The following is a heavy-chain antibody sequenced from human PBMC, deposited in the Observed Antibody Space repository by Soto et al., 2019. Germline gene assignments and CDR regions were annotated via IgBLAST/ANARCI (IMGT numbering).Heavy chain of an antibody. J-gene: IGHJ4*02. V-gene: IGHV4-31*03. CDR1: GGSISSGGYY. Sequence: PSETLSLTCTVSGGSISSGGYYWTWIRQHPGKGLEWIGYIYYSGSTYYNPSLKSRVTISVDRSKNQFSLKLSSVTAADTAVYYCARGMTTVTTFDYWGQGTLVTVSS. CDR2: IYYSGST. D-gene: IGHD4-4*01. CDR3: ARGMTTVTTFDY.